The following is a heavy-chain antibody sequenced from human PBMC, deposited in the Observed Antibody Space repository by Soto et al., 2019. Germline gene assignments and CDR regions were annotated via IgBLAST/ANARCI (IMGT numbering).Heavy chain of an antibody. CDR2: IYYSGST. J-gene: IGHJ4*02. D-gene: IGHD3-16*01. CDR1: GGSISSGDYY. Sequence: QVQLQESGPGLVKPSQTLSLTCTVSGGSISSGDYYWSWIRQPPGKGLEWIGYIYYSGSTYYNPSLKSRVTISVDTSKNQFSLKLSSVTAADTAVYYCARGRTSRPKIYDYVWGSKYYFDYWGQGTLVTVSS. V-gene: IGHV4-30-4*01. CDR3: ARGRTSRPKIYDYVWGSKYYFDY.